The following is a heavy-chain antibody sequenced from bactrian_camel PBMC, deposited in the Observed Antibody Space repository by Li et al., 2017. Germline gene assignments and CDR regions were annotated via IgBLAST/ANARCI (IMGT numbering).Heavy chain of an antibody. CDR2: IYIQGLNT. J-gene: IGHJ4*01. V-gene: IGHV3S5*01. Sequence: QLVESGGGLVQPGGSLRLSCEVSGFTFSTQDMAWVRQAPGKGLEWVSGIYIQGLNTYFSDSVKGRFTISRDNAKNTMYLQMMSLESEDTAMYYCNTKVGEYMKYGVCMGLRRDYWGQGTQVTVS. CDR3: NTKVGEYMKYGVCMGLRRDY. CDR1: GFTFSTQD. D-gene: IGHD3*01.